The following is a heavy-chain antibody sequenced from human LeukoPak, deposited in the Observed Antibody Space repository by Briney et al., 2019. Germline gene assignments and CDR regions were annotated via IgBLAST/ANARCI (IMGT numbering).Heavy chain of an antibody. Sequence: GGSLRLSCAASGFTFRTYGMHWVRQAPGKGLEWVTFIRYDGSDKYYADSVRGRFTISRDNSKNTLYLQMNSLRAEDTAVYYCAKGGARDGYNPFDYWGQGTLVTVSS. J-gene: IGHJ4*02. V-gene: IGHV3-30*02. CDR3: AKGGARDGYNPFDY. D-gene: IGHD5-24*01. CDR1: GFTFRTYG. CDR2: IRYDGSDK.